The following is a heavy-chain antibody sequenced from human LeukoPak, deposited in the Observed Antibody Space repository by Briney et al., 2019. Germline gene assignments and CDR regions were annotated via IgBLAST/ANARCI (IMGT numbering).Heavy chain of an antibody. CDR1: GFTFSSYA. CDR3: ATTSPSRRSDSFDI. Sequence: GGSLRLSCAASGFTFSSYAMHWVRQAPGKGLEYVSGISSNGGSTYYAGSLKARFTISRDNSKNTLFLQMCSLRAEDTAVYYCATTSPSRRSDSFDIWGQGTRVTVSS. CDR2: ISSNGGST. V-gene: IGHV3-64*02. J-gene: IGHJ3*02.